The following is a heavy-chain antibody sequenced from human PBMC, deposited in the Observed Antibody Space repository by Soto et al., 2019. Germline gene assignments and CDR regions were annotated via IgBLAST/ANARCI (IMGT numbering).Heavy chain of an antibody. CDR2: ISYDGTNK. J-gene: IGHJ3*02. D-gene: IGHD1-26*01. V-gene: IGHV3-30*18. CDR3: AKVLPATGIEGGGDAFDI. CDR1: GFTFRSFG. Sequence: GGSLRLSCGASGFTFRSFGMHWIRQAPGKGLEWVALISYDGTNKYYADSVRGRFTISRDNSKNTLYLEMNTLRVEDTAVYYCAKVLPATGIEGGGDAFDIWGQGTMVTVSS.